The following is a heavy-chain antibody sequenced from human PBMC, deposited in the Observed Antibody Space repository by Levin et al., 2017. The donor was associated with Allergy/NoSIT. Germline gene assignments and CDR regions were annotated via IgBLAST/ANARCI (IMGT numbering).Heavy chain of an antibody. Sequence: SVKVSCKASGGTFSNYAIDWVRQAPGQGLEWMGGIIPIYGTVNYAQNFQGRVTVTADESTTTVHMELSGLRSDDTAVYFCARSQYGSSWSPQYYEYWGQGTLVIVAS. CDR3: ARSQYGSSWSPQYYEY. CDR2: IIPIYGTV. J-gene: IGHJ4*02. CDR1: GGTFSNYA. V-gene: IGHV1-69*13. D-gene: IGHD6-13*01.